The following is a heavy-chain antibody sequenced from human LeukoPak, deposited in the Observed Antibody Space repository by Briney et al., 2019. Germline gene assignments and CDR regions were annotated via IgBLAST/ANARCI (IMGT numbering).Heavy chain of an antibody. CDR1: GFTFSSYS. CDR2: ISSSSSYI. D-gene: IGHD3-3*01. J-gene: IGHJ4*02. CDR3: ARDVDFWSGRYYFDY. Sequence: GGSLRLSCAASGFTFSSYSMSWVRQAPGKGLEWVSSISSSSSYIYYADSVKGRFTISRDNAENSLYLQMNSLRAEDTAVYYCARDVDFWSGRYYFDYWGQGTLVTVSS. V-gene: IGHV3-21*01.